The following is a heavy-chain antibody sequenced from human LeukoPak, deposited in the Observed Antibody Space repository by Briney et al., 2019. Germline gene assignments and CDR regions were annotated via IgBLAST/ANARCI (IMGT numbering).Heavy chain of an antibody. CDR3: ARAMSTFGGVRNYFDS. V-gene: IGHV1-46*01. J-gene: IGHJ4*02. Sequence: ASVKVSCKASGYTFTGYYMHWVRQAPGQGLEWMGIINPSGGSTSYAQKFQGRVTMTRDTSTSTVYMELSSLRSEDTAVYYCARAMSTFGGVRNYFDSWGQGTLVTVSS. D-gene: IGHD3-16*01. CDR2: INPSGGST. CDR1: GYTFTGYY.